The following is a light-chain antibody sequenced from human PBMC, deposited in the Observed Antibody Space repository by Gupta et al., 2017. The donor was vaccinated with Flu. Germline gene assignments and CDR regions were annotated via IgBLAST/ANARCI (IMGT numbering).Light chain of an antibody. CDR2: VNSDGSH. CDR1: SGHSSYA. J-gene: IGLJ3*02. CDR3: QTWGTGWV. V-gene: IGLV4-69*01. Sequence: QLVLTQSPSASASLGASVKLTCTLSSGHSSYAIAWHQKQPGKGPRYLMKVNSDGSHSKGDGIPDRFSGSSSGAERYLIISSLQSEDEADYYCQTWGTGWVFGGGTKLTVL.